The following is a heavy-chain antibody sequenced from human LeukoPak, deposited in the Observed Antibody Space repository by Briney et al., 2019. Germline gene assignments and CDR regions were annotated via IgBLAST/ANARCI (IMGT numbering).Heavy chain of an antibody. CDR2: IYYSGST. J-gene: IGHJ2*01. CDR1: GGSISSYY. D-gene: IGHD2-15*01. V-gene: IGHV4-59*01. Sequence: PSETLSLTCTVSGGSISSYYWSWIRQPPGKGLEWIGYIYYSGSTNYNPSLKSRVTISVDTSKNQFSLKLSSVTAADTAVYYCARGKAILRYWYFDLWAVAPWSLSPQ. CDR3: ARGKAILRYWYFDL.